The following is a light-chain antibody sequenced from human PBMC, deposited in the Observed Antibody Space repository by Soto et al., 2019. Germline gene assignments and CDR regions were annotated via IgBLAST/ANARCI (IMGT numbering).Light chain of an antibody. CDR1: SSDVGGYNF. V-gene: IGLV2-14*03. CDR3: SSYATSILEV. Sequence: QSVLTQPASVSGSPGQSITISRTGTSSDVGGYNFVSWYQQHPGKAPKLMIYDVSNRPSGVSDRFSGSKSGNTASLTIFGLQAEDEADYYCSSYATSILEVFGTGNKVTVL. CDR2: DVS. J-gene: IGLJ1*01.